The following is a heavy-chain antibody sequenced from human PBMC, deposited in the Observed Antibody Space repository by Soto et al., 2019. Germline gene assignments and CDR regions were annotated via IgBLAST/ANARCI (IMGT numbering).Heavy chain of an antibody. CDR3: ARYRGRYGYWGFDY. J-gene: IGHJ4*02. CDR1: GYSFTSYL. CDR2: IDPGASDT. Sequence: GESLKISCKGSGYSFTSYLLGCVRQMPGKGLEWMVLIDPGASDTRYSPSFQGQVTISADKSISTADLQWSSLKASDTAMYYCARYRGRYGYWGFDYSGQGNLVTVSS. D-gene: IGHD5-18*01. V-gene: IGHV5-51*01.